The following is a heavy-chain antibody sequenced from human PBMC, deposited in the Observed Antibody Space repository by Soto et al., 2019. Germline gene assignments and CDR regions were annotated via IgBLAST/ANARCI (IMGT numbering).Heavy chain of an antibody. D-gene: IGHD1-26*01. Sequence: GGSLRLSCVASRFTFSSCGMHWVCQPPGKGLEWVALISSDGNNKFYADSVKGRFTISRDNSKNTLYLQMNTMRADDTAIYYCAKGLRVGATIDDFWGQGTLVTVSS. J-gene: IGHJ4*02. CDR3: AKGLRVGATIDDF. V-gene: IGHV3-30*18. CDR1: RFTFSSCG. CDR2: ISSDGNNK.